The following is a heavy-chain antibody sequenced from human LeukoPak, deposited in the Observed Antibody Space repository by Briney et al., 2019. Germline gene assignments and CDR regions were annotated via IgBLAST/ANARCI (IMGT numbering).Heavy chain of an antibody. CDR1: GFTFRSYS. J-gene: IGHJ4*02. V-gene: IGHV4-34*01. CDR3: ARGSGGGSYSHY. Sequence: PGGSLRLSCVVSGFTFRSYSMNWVRQPPGKGLEWSGEINHSGSTNYNPSLKSRVTISVDTSKNQFSLKLSSVTAADTAVYYCARGSGGGSYSHYWGQGTLVTVSS. D-gene: IGHD1-26*01. CDR2: INHSGST.